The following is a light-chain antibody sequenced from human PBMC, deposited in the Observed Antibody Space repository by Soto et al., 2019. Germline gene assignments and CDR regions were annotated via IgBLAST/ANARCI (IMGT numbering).Light chain of an antibody. CDR3: SSYTSTTPRIYV. CDR2: DVS. J-gene: IGLJ1*01. Sequence: QSALTQPASVSGSPGQSITISCTGTSSDVGGYNYVSWYQQLPGKAPKLMSYDVSNRPSGVSNFFYGSKSGNTASLTLSGLQAEDEAEYYCSSYTSTTPRIYVFGTGTKLTVL. CDR1: SSDVGGYNY. V-gene: IGLV2-14*01.